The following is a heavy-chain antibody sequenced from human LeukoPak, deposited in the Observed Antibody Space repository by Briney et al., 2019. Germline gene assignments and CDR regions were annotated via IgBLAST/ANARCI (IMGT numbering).Heavy chain of an antibody. J-gene: IGHJ4*02. CDR2: VTSSGGST. CDR1: GFTFSGFS. Sequence: PGGSLRLSCAASGFTFSGFSMTWVRQAPGKGLEWVSTVTSSGGSTYYADSVKGRFTNSRDNSKNTLFLQMNSLGAEDTAVYYCAKTMGAIDHDYWGQGTLVTVSP. CDR3: AKTMGAIDHDY. D-gene: IGHD1-26*01. V-gene: IGHV3-23*01.